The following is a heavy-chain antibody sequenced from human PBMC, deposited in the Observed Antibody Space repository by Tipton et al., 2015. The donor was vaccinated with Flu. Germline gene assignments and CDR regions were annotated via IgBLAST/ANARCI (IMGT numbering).Heavy chain of an antibody. Sequence: LRLSCAVSGDSISSDFYWAWIRQFPGKGLEWIGTVSRTGSTIYNPSLKSRVTISIDTTKNQFSLNMRSVTAADMAVYYCARRDYSNYVSDPKSWFDPWGQGTLVTVSS. CDR2: VSRTGST. V-gene: IGHV4-38-2*01. D-gene: IGHD4-11*01. J-gene: IGHJ5*02. CDR3: ARRDYSNYVSDPKSWFDP. CDR1: GDSISSDFY.